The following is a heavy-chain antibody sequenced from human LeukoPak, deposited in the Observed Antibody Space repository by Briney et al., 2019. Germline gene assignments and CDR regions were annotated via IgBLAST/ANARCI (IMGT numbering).Heavy chain of an antibody. CDR3: AYNWNDDYFDY. V-gene: IGHV1-69*02. CDR1: GGTFSSYT. CDR2: IIPILGIA. J-gene: IGHJ4*02. D-gene: IGHD1-20*01. Sequence: SVKVSGKASGGTFSSYTISWVRQAPGQGLEWMGRIIPILGIANYAQKFQGRVTIIADKSTSTAYMELSSLRSEDTAVYYCAYNWNDDYFDYWGQGTLVTVSS.